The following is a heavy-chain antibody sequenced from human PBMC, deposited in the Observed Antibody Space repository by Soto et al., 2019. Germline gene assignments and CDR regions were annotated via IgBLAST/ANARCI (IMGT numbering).Heavy chain of an antibody. CDR2: IYYSGST. D-gene: IGHD2-2*01. V-gene: IGHV4-59*08. Sequence: SETLSLTCTVSGGSISSYYWSWIRQPPGKGLEWIGYIYYSGSTNYNPSLKSRVTISVDTSKNQFSLKLSSVTAADTAVYYWAGSVVVPAANLGLWGQGTLVTVSS. CDR3: AGSVVVPAANLGL. J-gene: IGHJ4*02. CDR1: GGSISSYY.